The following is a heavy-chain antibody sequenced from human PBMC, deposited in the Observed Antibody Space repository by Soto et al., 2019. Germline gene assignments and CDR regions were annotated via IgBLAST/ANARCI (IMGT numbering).Heavy chain of an antibody. Sequence: QVQLVQSGAEVKKPGASVKVSCEASGYTFTSYDINWVRQATGQGLEWMGWMNPNSGNTGYAQKFQGRVTMTRNTSISTAYMELSSLRSEDTAVYYCARAIAVAGSDWYYFDYWGQGTLVTVSS. CDR2: MNPNSGNT. D-gene: IGHD6-19*01. CDR1: GYTFTSYD. V-gene: IGHV1-8*01. CDR3: ARAIAVAGSDWYYFDY. J-gene: IGHJ4*02.